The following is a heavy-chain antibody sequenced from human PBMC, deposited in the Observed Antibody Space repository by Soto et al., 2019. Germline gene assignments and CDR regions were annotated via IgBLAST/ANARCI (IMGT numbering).Heavy chain of an antibody. Sequence: PGGSLRLSCAASGFTFRSYGMHWVRLSPGKGLEWVALVSKDGSNQYYSDSVKGRFTISRDNAKNMFYLQMNSLRAEDTAVYYCALPYYHDGSGYLGNWGQGTPVSVSS. CDR1: GFTFRSYG. CDR2: VSKDGSNQ. V-gene: IGHV3-30*03. CDR3: ALPYYHDGSGYLGN. D-gene: IGHD3-22*01. J-gene: IGHJ4*02.